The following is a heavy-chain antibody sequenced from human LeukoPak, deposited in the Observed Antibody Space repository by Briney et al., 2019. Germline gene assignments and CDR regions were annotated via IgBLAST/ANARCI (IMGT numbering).Heavy chain of an antibody. D-gene: IGHD5/OR15-5a*01. CDR2: ISASGGNT. V-gene: IGHV3-23*01. CDR1: GFTFSYAA. CDR3: AKDIQCAY. Sequence: GESLRLSCVASGFTFSYAAMNWVRQAPGKGLQWVSLISASGGNTYYADSVKGRFTISRDNSKNTLYLQMNSLRADDTAAYYCAKDIQCAYWGRGTLVVVSS. J-gene: IGHJ4*02.